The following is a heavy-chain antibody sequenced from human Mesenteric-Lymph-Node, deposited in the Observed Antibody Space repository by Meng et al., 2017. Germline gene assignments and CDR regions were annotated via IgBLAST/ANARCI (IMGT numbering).Heavy chain of an antibody. CDR1: GYTFTDFG. D-gene: IGHD6-19*01. CDR2: ISAYNGNR. Sequence: QVQLVQSGPEVKKPGASLQVSCKASGYTFTDFGISWVRQAPGQGLEWMGWISAYNGNRDYAQKFQGRVTMTTDTSTSTTYLELRNLGSDDTAVCYCTRDLGGVPGSFFDFWGQGTLVTVSS. V-gene: IGHV1-18*01. CDR3: TRDLGGVPGSFFDF. J-gene: IGHJ4*02.